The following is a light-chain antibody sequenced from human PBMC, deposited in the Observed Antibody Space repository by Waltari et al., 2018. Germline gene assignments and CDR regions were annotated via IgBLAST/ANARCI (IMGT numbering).Light chain of an antibody. CDR1: SYNIGSNY. J-gene: IGLJ3*02. Sequence: QSVLTQPPSASGTPGQRVTISCSGSSYNIGSNYVYWYQQLPGTAPKLLIYRNDQRPSGVPDRFSGSKSGTSASLAISGLRSEDEANYYCAAWDDSLREVFGGGTRLTVL. CDR2: RND. CDR3: AAWDDSLREV. V-gene: IGLV1-47*01.